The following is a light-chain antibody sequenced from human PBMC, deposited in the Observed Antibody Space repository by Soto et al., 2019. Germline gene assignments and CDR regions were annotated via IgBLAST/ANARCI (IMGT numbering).Light chain of an antibody. J-gene: IGKJ4*01. CDR3: QQYGSSPLT. CDR1: QSVSSGY. V-gene: IGKV3-20*01. CDR2: GAS. Sequence: DTVLTQSPATLSLSPGERATLSCRASQSVSSGYLAWYQQKPGQAPRLLIYGASSRATGIPDRFSGGGSGTDFTLTVSRLEPEDFAVYYCQQYGSSPLTFGGGTKVDIK.